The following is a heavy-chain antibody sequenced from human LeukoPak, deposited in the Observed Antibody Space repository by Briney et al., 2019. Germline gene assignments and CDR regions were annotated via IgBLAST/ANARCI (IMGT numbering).Heavy chain of an antibody. CDR1: GNTFKTYA. D-gene: IGHD6-13*01. V-gene: IGHV1-69*05. J-gene: IGHJ3*02. CDR2: IITVSSST. CDR3: ARPNAALNAFDI. Sequence: ASVNVSCKASGNTFKTYALSWVRQAPGQGLEWMGGIITVSSSTNYAQKIQDRVTITTDESTDTVYMELSSLRSEDTAVYYCARPNAALNAFDIWGQGTMVTVSS.